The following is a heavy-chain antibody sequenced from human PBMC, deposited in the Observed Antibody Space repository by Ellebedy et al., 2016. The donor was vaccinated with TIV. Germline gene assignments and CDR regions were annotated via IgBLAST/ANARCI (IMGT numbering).Heavy chain of an antibody. CDR3: ARHGRRDSGSQEGDP. CDR1: GYSFTSYR. D-gene: IGHD1-26*01. J-gene: IGHJ5*02. CDR2: IYPGDSDT. Sequence: GESLKISXKGSGYSFTSYRIGWVRQMPGKGLEWMGIIYPGDSDTRYSPSFQGQVTISADKSISTAYLQWSSLKASDTAMYYCARHGRRDSGSQEGDPWGQGTLVTVPS. V-gene: IGHV5-51*01.